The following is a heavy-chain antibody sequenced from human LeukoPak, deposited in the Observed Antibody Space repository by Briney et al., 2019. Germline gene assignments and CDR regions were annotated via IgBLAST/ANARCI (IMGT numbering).Heavy chain of an antibody. CDR2: INHSGYT. Sequence: SETLSLTCTVSGGSISSSSYYWGWIRQPPGKGLEWIGDINHSGYTNYNPSLKSRVAISVDTSKNQFSLKLSSVSVADTAVYYCARGKGALTYWGQGNLVTVSS. D-gene: IGHD2-21*02. CDR3: ARGKGALTY. CDR1: GGSISSSSYY. V-gene: IGHV4-39*07. J-gene: IGHJ4*02.